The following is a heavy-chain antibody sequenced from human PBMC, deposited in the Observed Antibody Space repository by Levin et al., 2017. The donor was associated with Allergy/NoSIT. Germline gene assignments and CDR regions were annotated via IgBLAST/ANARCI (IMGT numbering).Heavy chain of an antibody. Sequence: PGGSLRLSCAASGFTFSSYAMSWVRQAPGKGLEWVSAISGSGGSTYYADSVKGRFTISRDNSKNTLYLQMNSLRAEDTAVYYCAKDRGARYSSEWRGVPRSPNWFDPWGQGTLVTVSS. D-gene: IGHD6-19*01. CDR3: AKDRGARYSSEWRGVPRSPNWFDP. V-gene: IGHV3-23*01. J-gene: IGHJ5*02. CDR2: ISGSGGST. CDR1: GFTFSSYA.